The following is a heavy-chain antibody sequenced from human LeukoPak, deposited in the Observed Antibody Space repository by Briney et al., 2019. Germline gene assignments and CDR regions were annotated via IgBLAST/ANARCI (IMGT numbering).Heavy chain of an antibody. J-gene: IGHJ4*02. D-gene: IGHD3-22*01. Sequence: PGGSLRLSCAASGFTFSNAWMSWVRQAPGKGLEWVGRIKSKTDGGTTDYAAPVKGRFTIPRDDSKNTLYLQMNSLKTEDTAVYYCAITGDSSGYYYVTGQFDYWGQGTLVTVSS. CDR3: AITGDSSGYYYVTGQFDY. CDR2: IKSKTDGGTT. V-gene: IGHV3-15*01. CDR1: GFTFSNAW.